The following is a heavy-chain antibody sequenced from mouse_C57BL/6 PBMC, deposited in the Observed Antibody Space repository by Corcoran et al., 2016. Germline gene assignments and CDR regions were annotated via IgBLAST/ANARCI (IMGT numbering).Heavy chain of an antibody. CDR2: INTYSGVP. J-gene: IGHJ2*01. CDR1: GYTFTTYG. CDR3: ADGSYYVDY. Sequence: QIQLVQSGPELKKPGETVKISCKASGYTFTTYGMSWVKQAPGKGLKWMGWINTYSGVPTYADDFKGRFAFSLETSASTAYLQINNLKNADTATYFCADGSYYVDYWGQGTTLTVSS. V-gene: IGHV9-3*01. D-gene: IGHD2-3*01.